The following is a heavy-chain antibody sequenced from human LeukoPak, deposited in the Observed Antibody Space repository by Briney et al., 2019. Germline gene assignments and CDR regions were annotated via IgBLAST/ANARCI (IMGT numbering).Heavy chain of an antibody. CDR3: AREDIVVVPAAIVGVGAFDI. Sequence: TLSLTCTVSGGSISSGSYYWSWIRQPAGKGLEWIGRIYTSGSTNYNPSLKSRVTISVDTSKNQFSLKLSSVTAADTAVYYCAREDIVVVPAAIVGVGAFDIWGQGTMVTVSS. D-gene: IGHD2-2*02. CDR2: IYTSGST. CDR1: GGSISSGSYY. V-gene: IGHV4-61*02. J-gene: IGHJ3*02.